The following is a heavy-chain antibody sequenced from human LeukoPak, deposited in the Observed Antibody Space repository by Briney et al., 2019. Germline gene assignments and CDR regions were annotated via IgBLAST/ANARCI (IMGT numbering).Heavy chain of an antibody. V-gene: IGHV4-34*01. CDR1: GGSFSGYY. J-gene: IGHJ4*02. Sequence: SETLSLTCAVYGGSFSGYYWSWIRQPPGKGLEWIGEINHSGSTNYNPSLKSRVTISVDTSKNQFSLKLSSVTAADTAVYYCARGDGGYWGQGTLVTVSS. CDR3: ARGDGGY. CDR2: INHSGST.